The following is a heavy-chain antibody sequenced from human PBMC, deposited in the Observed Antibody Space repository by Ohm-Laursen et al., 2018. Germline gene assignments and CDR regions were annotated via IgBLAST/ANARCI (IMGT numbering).Heavy chain of an antibody. CDR3: ARNTSGDSSAIDQ. CDR1: GGSFSGYY. CDR2: INHSGST. D-gene: IGHD3-22*01. Sequence: TLSLTCAVYGGSFSGYYWTWIRQPPGKGLEWIGEINHSGSTNYNPSLKSRVTISVDTSKNQFSLKLSSVTAADTAMYYCARNTSGDSSAIDQWGQGTLVTVSS. V-gene: IGHV4-34*01. J-gene: IGHJ4*02.